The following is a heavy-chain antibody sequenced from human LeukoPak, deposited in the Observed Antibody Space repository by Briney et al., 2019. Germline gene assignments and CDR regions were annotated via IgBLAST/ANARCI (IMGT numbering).Heavy chain of an antibody. CDR3: ARGGQAYYDILTGSNWFDP. Sequence: PGGSLRLSCAASGFTFSDYYMSWIRQAPGKGLEWVSYISSSGSTIYYADSVKGRFTISRDNAKNSLYLQMNSLRAEDTAVYYCARGGQAYYDILTGSNWFDPWGQGTLVTASS. V-gene: IGHV3-11*01. J-gene: IGHJ5*02. CDR2: ISSSGSTI. CDR1: GFTFSDYY. D-gene: IGHD3-9*01.